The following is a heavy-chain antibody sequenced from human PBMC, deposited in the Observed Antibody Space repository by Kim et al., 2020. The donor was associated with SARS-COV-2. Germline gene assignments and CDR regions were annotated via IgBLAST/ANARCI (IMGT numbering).Heavy chain of an antibody. Sequence: NDYAVSVKSRITINPDTTKNHFSLQLNSVTPEDTAVYYCVRGLGIRACDIWGQGTMVTVSS. CDR3: VRGLGIRACDI. CDR2: N. V-gene: IGHV6-1*01. D-gene: IGHD6-13*01. J-gene: IGHJ3*02.